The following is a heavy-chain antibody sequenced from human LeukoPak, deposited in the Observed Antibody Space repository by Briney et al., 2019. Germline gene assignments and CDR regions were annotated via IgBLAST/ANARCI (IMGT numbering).Heavy chain of an antibody. D-gene: IGHD3-22*01. J-gene: IGHJ3*02. Sequence: SETLSLTCTVSGGSITGYYWSWIRQPPGKGPEWIGYIYYSGSTNYNPSLKSRVTISVDTSKNHFSLKLTSVTAADTAVYYCARDRISYYDRDAFDIWGQGTMLTVSS. CDR1: GGSITGYY. V-gene: IGHV4-59*01. CDR3: ARDRISYYDRDAFDI. CDR2: IYYSGST.